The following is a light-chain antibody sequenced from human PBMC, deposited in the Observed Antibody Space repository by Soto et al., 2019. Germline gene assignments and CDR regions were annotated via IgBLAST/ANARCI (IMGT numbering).Light chain of an antibody. Sequence: DILLTQSPSFLSASVGDRVTITFRASQGISSYLAWYQQKPGKAPKLLIYAASTLQSGVPSRFSGSGSGTEYTLTISRLHPDDFITYYRQHYNSYSQTFGQGTKVDIK. CDR3: QHYNSYSQT. CDR1: QGISSY. V-gene: IGKV1-9*01. J-gene: IGKJ1*01. CDR2: AAS.